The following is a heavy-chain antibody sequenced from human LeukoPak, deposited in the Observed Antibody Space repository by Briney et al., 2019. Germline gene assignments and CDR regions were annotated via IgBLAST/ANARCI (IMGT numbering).Heavy chain of an antibody. CDR3: ARGPSLKYDSSGYYWNY. CDR2: IKQDGSEK. J-gene: IGHJ4*02. CDR1: GFTFSSYW. V-gene: IGHV3-7*05. Sequence: GGSPRLSCAASGFTFSSYWMSWVRQAPGKGLEWVANIKQDGSEKYYVDSVKGRFTISRDNAKNSLYLQMNSLRAEDTAVYYCARGPSLKYDSSGYYWNYWGQGTLVTVSS. D-gene: IGHD3-22*01.